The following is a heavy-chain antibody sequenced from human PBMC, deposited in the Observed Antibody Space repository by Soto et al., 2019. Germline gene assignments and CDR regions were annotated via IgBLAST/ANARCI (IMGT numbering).Heavy chain of an antibody. CDR2: IWYDGSNK. D-gene: IGHD2-2*01. CDR3: PRDPGNCRSMSCYVPPGFDP. Sequence: QVQLVESGGGVVQPGRSLRLSCAASGFTFSSYGMHWVRQAPGKGLEWVALIWYDGSNKYYADSVKGRFTISRDNSKNTLYLQMNSVRAEDTAVYFCPRDPGNCRSMSCYVPPGFDPWGQGTLVTVSS. J-gene: IGHJ5*02. V-gene: IGHV3-33*01. CDR1: GFTFSSYG.